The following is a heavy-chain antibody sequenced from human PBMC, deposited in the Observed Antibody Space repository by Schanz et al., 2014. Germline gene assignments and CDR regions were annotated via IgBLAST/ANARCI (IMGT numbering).Heavy chain of an antibody. D-gene: IGHD3-10*01. CDR1: GYSFTDYA. V-gene: IGHV1-18*01. CDR2: ISGYNGDT. J-gene: IGHJ4*02. Sequence: QVQLVQSGVEVKRPGASVRVSCKASGYSFTDYAIHWVRQAPGQGLEWMGWISGYNGDTNYAEKVYGIVTMTTDTSTGITSLELRNLKSDDTAVYYCARDRVSFVRGPLGVDWGQGTQVIVSS. CDR3: ARDRVSFVRGPLGVD.